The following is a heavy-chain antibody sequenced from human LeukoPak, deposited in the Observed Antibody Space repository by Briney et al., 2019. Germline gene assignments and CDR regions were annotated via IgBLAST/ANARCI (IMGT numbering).Heavy chain of an antibody. CDR2: INSDGSST. CDR3: EAGVAVAEFFDY. CDR1: GFTFSSYW. J-gene: IGHJ4*02. V-gene: IGHV3-74*01. Sequence: GGSLRLSCAASGFTFSSYWMHWVRQAPGKGLVWVSRINSDGSSTSYADSVKGRFTISRDNAKNTLYLQMNSLRAEDTAVYYCEAGVAVAEFFDYWGQGTLVTVSS. D-gene: IGHD6-19*01.